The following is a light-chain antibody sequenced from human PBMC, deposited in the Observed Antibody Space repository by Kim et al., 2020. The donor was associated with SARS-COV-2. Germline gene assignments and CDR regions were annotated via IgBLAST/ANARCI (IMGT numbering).Light chain of an antibody. J-gene: IGKJ5*01. V-gene: IGKV1-8*01. CDR3: QQYYSYPPT. CDR1: QGISSY. Sequence: AIRITQSPSSLSASTGDRVTITCRASQGISSYLAWYQQKPGKAPKLLIYAASTLRSGVPSRFSGSGSGTDFTLTISCLQSEDFATYYCQQYYSYPPTFGQGTRLEIK. CDR2: AAS.